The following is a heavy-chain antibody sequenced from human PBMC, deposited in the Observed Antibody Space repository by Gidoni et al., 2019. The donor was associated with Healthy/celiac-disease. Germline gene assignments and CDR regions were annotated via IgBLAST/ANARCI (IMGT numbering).Heavy chain of an antibody. J-gene: IGHJ6*02. Sequence: QVQLQESGPGLVKPSQTLSLTCTVSGGSISSGGYYWSWIRQHPGKGLEWIGYIYYSGSTYYNPSLKSRVTISVDTSKNQFSLKLSSVTAADTAVYYCARDRGPKSYYYYGMDVWGQGTTVTVSS. CDR3: ARDRGPKSYYYYGMDV. V-gene: IGHV4-31*03. CDR1: GGSISSGGYY. CDR2: IYYSGST.